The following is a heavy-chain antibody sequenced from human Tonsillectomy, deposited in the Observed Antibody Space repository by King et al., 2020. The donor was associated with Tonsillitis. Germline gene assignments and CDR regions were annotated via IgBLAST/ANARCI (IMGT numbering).Heavy chain of an antibody. J-gene: IGHJ4*02. CDR3: AREGTSSAFDY. CDR1: GGTFSSYP. D-gene: IGHD2-2*01. CDR2: IIPILGIA. V-gene: IGHV1-69*04. Sequence: VQLVQSGAEVKKPGSSVKVSCKASGGTFSSYPISWVRQAPGQGLEWMGRIIPILGIANYAQKFQGRVTITADKSTSTAYMDLSSLGSEDTAIYYCAREGTSSAFDYWGQGTLVTVSS.